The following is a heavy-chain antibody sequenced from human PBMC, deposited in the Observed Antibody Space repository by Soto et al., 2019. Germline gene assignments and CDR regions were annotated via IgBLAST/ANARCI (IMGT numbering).Heavy chain of an antibody. J-gene: IGHJ4*02. Sequence: GGSLRLSCAASGFPYNIYSMNWVRQAPGKGLEWVSYISSGGSPIHYADSVKGRFTISRDNAKNSLYLQMNSLRDEDTAVYYCVRGVGWTPTTNVYYFDFWGQGTLVTVSS. CDR2: ISSGGSPI. CDR1: GFPYNIYS. CDR3: VRGVGWTPTTNVYYFDF. V-gene: IGHV3-48*02. D-gene: IGHD2-15*01.